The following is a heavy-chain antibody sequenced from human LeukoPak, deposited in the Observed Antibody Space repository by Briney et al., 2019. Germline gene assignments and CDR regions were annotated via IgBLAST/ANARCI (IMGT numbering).Heavy chain of an antibody. Sequence: ASVKVSCKASGGTFSSYAISWVRQVPGQGLEWMGRIIPIFGIANYAQKFQGRVTITADKSTSTAYMELSSLRSEDTAVYYCATPSGGSRRYFDYWGQGTLVTVSS. CDR2: IIPIFGIA. J-gene: IGHJ4*02. D-gene: IGHD3-16*01. V-gene: IGHV1-69*04. CDR3: ATPSGGSRRYFDY. CDR1: GGTFSSYA.